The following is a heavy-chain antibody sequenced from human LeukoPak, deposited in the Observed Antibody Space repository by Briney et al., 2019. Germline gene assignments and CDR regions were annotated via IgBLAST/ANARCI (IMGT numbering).Heavy chain of an antibody. V-gene: IGHV1-69*13. J-gene: IGHJ4*02. Sequence: TVKVSCKASGGTFSNYAISWVRQAPGQGLEWMGGIIPIFGTANYAQKFQGRVTITADESTSTAYMELSSLRSEDTAVYYCARDFPAAAGYYFDYWGQGTLVTVSS. CDR3: ARDFPAAAGYYFDY. CDR1: GGTFSNYA. CDR2: IIPIFGTA. D-gene: IGHD6-13*01.